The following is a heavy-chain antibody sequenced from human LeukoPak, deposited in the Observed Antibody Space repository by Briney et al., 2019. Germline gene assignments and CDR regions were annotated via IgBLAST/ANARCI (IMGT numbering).Heavy chain of an antibody. D-gene: IGHD2-15*01. Sequence: SETLSLTCTVSGGSISSYYWSWIRQPPGKGLEWIGYIYYSGGTNYNPSLKSRVTISVDTSKNQFSLKLSSVTAADTAVYYCARCSGGSCEQGWFDPWGQGTLVTVSS. V-gene: IGHV4-59*01. CDR2: IYYSGGT. CDR3: ARCSGGSCEQGWFDP. J-gene: IGHJ5*02. CDR1: GGSISSYY.